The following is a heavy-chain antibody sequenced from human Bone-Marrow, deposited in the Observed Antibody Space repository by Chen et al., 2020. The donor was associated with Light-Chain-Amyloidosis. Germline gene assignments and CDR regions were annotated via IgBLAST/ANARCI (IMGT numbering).Heavy chain of an antibody. J-gene: IGHJ4*02. Sequence: DVQLLESGGGLVQPGGSLRLSCAASGFTFRTSWMHWVLQAPGKGLVWVSRINPDGTRVDYADSVRGRFTISRDDAKSTVYLQMNSLRAGDTAVYYCSREFTGYDDYWGQGTLVTVSS. CDR3: SREFTGYDDY. V-gene: IGHV3-74*01. CDR1: GFTFRTSW. D-gene: IGHD5-12*01. CDR2: INPDGTRV.